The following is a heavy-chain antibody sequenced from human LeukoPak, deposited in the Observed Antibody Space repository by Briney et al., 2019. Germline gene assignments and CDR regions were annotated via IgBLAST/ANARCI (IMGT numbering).Heavy chain of an antibody. V-gene: IGHV4-38-2*02. Sequence: SETLSLTCTVSGYSISRGYSWGLIRQPPGKGLEWIGNIYHSGSTNYSPSLKSRVTISVDTSKNQFSLKLSSVTAADTAVYYCARGHSSSSSGDYYYYMDVWGKGPTVTVSS. D-gene: IGHD6-6*01. CDR3: ARGHSSSSSGDYYYYMDV. CDR2: IYHSGST. CDR1: GYSISRGYS. J-gene: IGHJ6*03.